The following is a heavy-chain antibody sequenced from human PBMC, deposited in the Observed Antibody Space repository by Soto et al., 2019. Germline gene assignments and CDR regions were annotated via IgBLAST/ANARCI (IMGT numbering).Heavy chain of an antibody. D-gene: IGHD6-13*01. CDR3: ARDWAAAGRGDIAS. CDR2: IWYDGNDK. V-gene: IGHV3-33*01. Sequence: HPGGSLRLSCAASGFIFSNYGMHWVRQAPGKGLEWVAVIWYDGNDKYYADSVKGRFTISRDNSKNTLYLQMNSLRAEDTAVYYCARDWAAAGRGDIASWGQGIMVTVSS. J-gene: IGHJ4*02. CDR1: GFIFSNYG.